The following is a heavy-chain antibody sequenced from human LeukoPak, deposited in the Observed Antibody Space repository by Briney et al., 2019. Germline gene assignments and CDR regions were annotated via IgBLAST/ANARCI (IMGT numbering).Heavy chain of an antibody. J-gene: IGHJ3*02. D-gene: IGHD6-13*01. CDR1: GRSISSGDYY. CDR2: IYYSGST. Sequence: SETLSPTCTVSGRSISSGDYYWSWIRQPPGKGLEWIGYIYYSGSTYYNPSLKSRVPISLDTSKNQFSLKLSSVTAADTAVYYCARVGSSWSDAFDIWGQGTMLTVSS. V-gene: IGHV4-30-4*08. CDR3: ARVGSSWSDAFDI.